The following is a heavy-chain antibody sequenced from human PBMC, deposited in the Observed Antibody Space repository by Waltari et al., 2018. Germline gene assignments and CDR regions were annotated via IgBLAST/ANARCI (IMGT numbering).Heavy chain of an antibody. CDR3: ARDDSIAVAGHYYYYGMDV. D-gene: IGHD6-19*01. Sequence: QVQLQASGPGLVKPSQTLSLTCTVAGGSISSGSYYWSWIRQPAGKGLEWIGRIYTSGSTNYNPSLKSRVTISVDTSKNQFSLKLSSVTAADTAVYYCARDDSIAVAGHYYYYGMDVWGQGTTVTVSS. V-gene: IGHV4-61*02. J-gene: IGHJ6*02. CDR2: IYTSGST. CDR1: GGSISSGSYY.